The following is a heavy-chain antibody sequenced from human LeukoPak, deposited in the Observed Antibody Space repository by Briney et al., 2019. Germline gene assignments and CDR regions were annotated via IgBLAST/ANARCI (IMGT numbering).Heavy chain of an antibody. CDR1: GGSISSGGYS. J-gene: IGHJ3*02. CDR3: ARALGEVDAFDI. V-gene: IGHV4-30-2*01. Sequence: SETLSLTCAVSGGSISSGGYSWSWIRQPPGKGLEWIGYIYHSGSTYYNPSLKSRVTISVDRSKTQFSLKLSSVTAADTAVYYCARALGEVDAFDIWGQGTMVTVSS. CDR2: IYHSGST.